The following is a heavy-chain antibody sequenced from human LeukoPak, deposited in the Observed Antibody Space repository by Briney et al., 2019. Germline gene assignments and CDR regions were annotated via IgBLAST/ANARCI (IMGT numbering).Heavy chain of an antibody. Sequence: SETLSLTCAVYGGSFSGYYWSWIRQPPGKGLEGIGEINHSGSTNYNPSLKSRVTISVDTSKNQFSLKLSSVTAADTAVYYCARGTLGYCSGGSCYGARWVDYWGQGTLVTVSS. D-gene: IGHD2-15*01. J-gene: IGHJ4*02. V-gene: IGHV4-34*01. CDR3: ARGTLGYCSGGSCYGARWVDY. CDR2: INHSGST. CDR1: GGSFSGYY.